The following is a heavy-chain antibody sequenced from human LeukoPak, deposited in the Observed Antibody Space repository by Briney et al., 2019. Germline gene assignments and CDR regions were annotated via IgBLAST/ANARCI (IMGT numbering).Heavy chain of an antibody. CDR1: GFTVSSNY. D-gene: IGHD1/OR15-1a*01. Sequence: PGGSLRLSCAASGFTVSSNYMSWVRQAPGKGLEWVSVIYSGGSTYYADSVKGRFTISRDNSKNTLYLQMNSLRAEDTAVYYCAGGLEHDGYYFDYWGQGTLVTVSS. CDR3: AGGLEHDGYYFDY. V-gene: IGHV3-53*01. CDR2: IYSGGST. J-gene: IGHJ4*02.